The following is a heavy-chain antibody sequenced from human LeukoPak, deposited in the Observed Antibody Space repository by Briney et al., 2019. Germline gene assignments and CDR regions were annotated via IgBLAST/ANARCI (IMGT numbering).Heavy chain of an antibody. V-gene: IGHV3-23*01. J-gene: IGHJ3*02. CDR3: AKKDCSSTSCYSAFDI. CDR1: GFTFSDYA. CDR2: ISAGGAGT. D-gene: IGHD2-2*02. Sequence: GGFLRLSCAASGFTFSDYAVSWVRQAPGKGLEWVSIISAGGAGTYYADSVKGRFTISRDNSKNTLYLQMNRLRVEDTAVYYCAKKDCSSTSCYSAFDIWGQGTMVTVSS.